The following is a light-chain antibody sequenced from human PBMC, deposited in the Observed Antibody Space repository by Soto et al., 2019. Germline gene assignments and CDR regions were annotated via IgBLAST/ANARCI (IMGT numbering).Light chain of an antibody. V-gene: IGKV3D-7*01. Sequence: EIVMTQSPVTLSLSPGDRATLSCRASKSLSNADISWYQQKTWQAPRLLIYGASTRATGIPARFSGSGSGTDFTLTISSLQPEDFALYYRHHDFDLPLTFGGGTKGEMK. CDR1: KSLSNAD. CDR3: HHDFDLPLT. J-gene: IGKJ4*01. CDR2: GAS.